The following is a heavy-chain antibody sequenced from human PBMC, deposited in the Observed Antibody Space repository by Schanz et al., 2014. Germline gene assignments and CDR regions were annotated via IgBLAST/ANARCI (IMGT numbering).Heavy chain of an antibody. CDR1: GYIFSSYA. Sequence: QLVQSGSEFRKPGASVKVSCKASGYIFSSYAIHWVRQAPAQGPEWVGIIDPSGGTTSHAQKFQGRVNMTRDTSTSTVYMELRSLTSDDSAVYYCARDRDQWDGNYLDYWGQGTLVTVSS. D-gene: IGHD1-26*01. V-gene: IGHV1-46*01. CDR3: ARDRDQWDGNYLDY. J-gene: IGHJ4*02. CDR2: IDPSGGTT.